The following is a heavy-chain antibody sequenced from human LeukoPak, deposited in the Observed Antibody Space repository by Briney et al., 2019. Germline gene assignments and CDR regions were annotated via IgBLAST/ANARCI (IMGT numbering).Heavy chain of an antibody. CDR2: IYSGGST. CDR1: GFTVSSNY. CDR3: ARQIAVAGPDAFDI. Sequence: GGSLRLSCAASGFTVSSNYMSWVRPAPGKGLEWVSVIYSGGSTYYADSVKGRFTISRHNSKNTLYLQMNSLRAEDTAVYYCARQIAVAGPDAFDIWGQGTMVTVSS. V-gene: IGHV3-53*04. D-gene: IGHD6-19*01. J-gene: IGHJ3*02.